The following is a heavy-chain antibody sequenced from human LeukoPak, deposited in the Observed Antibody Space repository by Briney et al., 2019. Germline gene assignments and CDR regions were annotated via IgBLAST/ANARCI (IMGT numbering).Heavy chain of an antibody. CDR3: ARVFCTSTSCRYYFDY. J-gene: IGHJ4*02. V-gene: IGHV3-21*01. Sequence: GGSLRLSCAASGFTFSSYSMNWVRQAPGKGLEWVSSISSSSSYIYYADSVKGRFTISRDNAKNSLYLQMNSLRAEDTAVYYCARVFCTSTSCRYYFDYWGQGTLVTVSS. CDR1: GFTFSSYS. D-gene: IGHD2-2*01. CDR2: ISSSSSYI.